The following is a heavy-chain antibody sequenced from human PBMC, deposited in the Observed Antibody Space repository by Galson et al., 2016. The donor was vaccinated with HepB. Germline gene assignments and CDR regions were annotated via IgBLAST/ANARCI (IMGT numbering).Heavy chain of an antibody. D-gene: IGHD4-17*01. Sequence: SVKVSCKASGGTFHSSGISWVRQAPGQGLEWMGGIIPMFGTGIYAQKFEGRVTITADQSTNTVFMELNSLRSEDAAVYYCARVFSDYGIGLSGYFAPWGQGTLVTVSS. V-gene: IGHV1-69*13. CDR3: ARVFSDYGIGLSGYFAP. J-gene: IGHJ5*02. CDR2: IIPMFGTG. CDR1: GGTFHSSG.